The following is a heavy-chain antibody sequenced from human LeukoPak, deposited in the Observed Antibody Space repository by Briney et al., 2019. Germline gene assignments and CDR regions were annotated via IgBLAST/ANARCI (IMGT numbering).Heavy chain of an antibody. CDR3: AREGQITTGYYYYMDV. CDR2: IKQDGSEK. J-gene: IGHJ6*03. Sequence: GGSLRLSCGASGFSVSSNYMSWVRQAPGKGLEWVANIKQDGSEKYYVDSVKGRFTISRENAKNSLYLQMNSLRVDDMAVYYCAREGQITTGYYYYMDVWGKGSTVTVSS. V-gene: IGHV3-7*01. CDR1: GFSVSSNY. D-gene: IGHD3-16*01.